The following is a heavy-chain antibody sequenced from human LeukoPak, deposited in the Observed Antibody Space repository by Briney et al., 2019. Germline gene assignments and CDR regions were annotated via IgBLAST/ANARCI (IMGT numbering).Heavy chain of an antibody. D-gene: IGHD6-13*01. V-gene: IGHV3-23*01. CDR2: IRGSGGST. J-gene: IGHJ2*01. CDR3: ARDTSSSSWQQDWYFDL. Sequence: PGGSLRLSCAASGFIFSSYAMSWVRQAPGKGLEWVSAIRGSGGSTYYADSVKGRFTISRDNSKNTLYLQMNSLRAEDTAVYYCARDTSSSSWQQDWYFDLWGRGTLVTVSS. CDR1: GFIFSSYA.